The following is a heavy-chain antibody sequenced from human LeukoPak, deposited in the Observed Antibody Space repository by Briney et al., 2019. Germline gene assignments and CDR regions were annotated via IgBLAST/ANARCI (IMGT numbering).Heavy chain of an antibody. Sequence: GSLRLSCAASGFTFSTYWMHWVRQAPGKGLAWVSRINNDGSSTSYADSAQGRFTISRDNAKNTLYLQMNNLRAEDTAVYYCTRGRYYFEFWGQGTLVTVSS. J-gene: IGHJ4*02. CDR2: INNDGSST. CDR3: TRGRYYFEF. CDR1: GFTFSTYW. V-gene: IGHV3-74*01.